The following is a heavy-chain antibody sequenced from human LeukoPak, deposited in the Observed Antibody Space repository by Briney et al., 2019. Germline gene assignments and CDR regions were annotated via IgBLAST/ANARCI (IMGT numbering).Heavy chain of an antibody. V-gene: IGHV4-59*05. D-gene: IGHD5-24*01. Sequence: PSETLSLTCTVSGGSISSYYWSWIRQPPGKGLEWIGSIYYSGSTYYNPSLKSRVTISVDTSKNQFSLKLSSVTAADTAVYYCARSRDGYNYLFDYYGMDVWGQGTTVTVSS. CDR2: IYYSGST. CDR3: ARSRDGYNYLFDYYGMDV. CDR1: GGSISSYY. J-gene: IGHJ6*02.